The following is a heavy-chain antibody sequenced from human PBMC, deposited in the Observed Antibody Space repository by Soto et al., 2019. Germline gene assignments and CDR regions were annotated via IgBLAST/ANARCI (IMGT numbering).Heavy chain of an antibody. D-gene: IGHD3-22*01. CDR1: GFTFTTSA. Sequence: GASVKVSCKASGFTFTTSAVQWVSQARGQRQERIGWIVVGSGNTNYAQKFQERVTITRDMSTSTAYMELSSLRSEDTAVYYCAADPYYYDSSGYHAPDAFDIWGQGTMVTVSS. CDR3: AADPYYYDSSGYHAPDAFDI. CDR2: IVVGSGNT. V-gene: IGHV1-58*01. J-gene: IGHJ3*02.